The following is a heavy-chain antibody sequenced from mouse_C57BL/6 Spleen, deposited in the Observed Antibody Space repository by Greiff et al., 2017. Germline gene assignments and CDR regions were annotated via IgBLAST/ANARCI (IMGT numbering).Heavy chain of an antibody. CDR2: INPNYGTT. J-gene: IGHJ4*01. CDR3: ARPRRTYYDYDGDNYAMDY. Sequence: VQLQQSGPELVKPGASVKISCKASGYSFTDYNMNWVKQSNGKSLEWIGVINPNYGTTSYNQKFKGKATLTVDQSSSTAYMQLNSLTSEDSAVYYCARPRRTYYDYDGDNYAMDYWGRGTSVTVSS. CDR1: GYSFTDYN. D-gene: IGHD2-4*01. V-gene: IGHV1-39*01.